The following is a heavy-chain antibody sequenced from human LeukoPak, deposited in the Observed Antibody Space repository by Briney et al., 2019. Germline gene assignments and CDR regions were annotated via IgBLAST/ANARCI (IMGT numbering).Heavy chain of an antibody. V-gene: IGHV4-39*01. D-gene: IGHD1-1*01. CDR3: ARRSTKENGFDF. J-gene: IGHJ4*02. CDR2: IYYSGTN. Sequence: PSETLSLTCTVSGCSISSSSYYWGWIPQAPGEGLEWIVTIYYSGTNYYNPSLGSRVTISLDTSKNQFSLKLTSVTAADTDVYYCARRSTKENGFDFWGQGTLVTVSS. CDR1: GCSISSSSYY.